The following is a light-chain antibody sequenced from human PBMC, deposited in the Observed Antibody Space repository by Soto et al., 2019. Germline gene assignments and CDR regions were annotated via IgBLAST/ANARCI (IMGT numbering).Light chain of an antibody. J-gene: IGKJ5*01. V-gene: IGKV1-9*01. CDR1: QGISSY. CDR2: AAS. Sequence: DIQLTQSPSFLSASVGDRVTITCRARQGISSYLAWYQQKPGKAPKLLIYAASTLQSGVPSRFSASGSGTEFTLTISSLQPEDFATYYCEQLNSYPLITFGQGTRLEIK. CDR3: EQLNSYPLIT.